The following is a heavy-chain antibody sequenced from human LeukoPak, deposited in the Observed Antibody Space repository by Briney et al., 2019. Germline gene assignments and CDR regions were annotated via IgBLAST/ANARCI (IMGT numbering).Heavy chain of an antibody. CDR3: ARGGLTYYYDSSGYYYVVEDY. V-gene: IGHV1-8*01. D-gene: IGHD3-22*01. CDR2: MNPNSGNT. Sequence: ASVKVSCKASGYTFTSYDINWVRQATGQGLEWMGWMNPNSGNTGYAQKFQGRVTMTRNTYISTAYMELSSLRSEDTAVYYCARGGLTYYYDSSGYYYVVEDYWGQGTLVTVSS. J-gene: IGHJ4*02. CDR1: GYTFTSYD.